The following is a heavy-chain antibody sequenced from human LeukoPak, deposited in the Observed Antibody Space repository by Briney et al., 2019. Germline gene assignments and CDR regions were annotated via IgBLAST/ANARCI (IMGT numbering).Heavy chain of an antibody. V-gene: IGHV3-7*01. Sequence: GGSLRLSCAASGFTFSSYWMSWVRQAPGKGLEWVANIKQDGSEKYYVDSVKGRFTISRDNAKNSLYLQMNSLRADDTAVYYCARGYSSSWYLDWGQGTLVTVSS. D-gene: IGHD6-13*01. CDR2: IKQDGSEK. CDR3: ARGYSSSWYLD. CDR1: GFTFSSYW. J-gene: IGHJ4*02.